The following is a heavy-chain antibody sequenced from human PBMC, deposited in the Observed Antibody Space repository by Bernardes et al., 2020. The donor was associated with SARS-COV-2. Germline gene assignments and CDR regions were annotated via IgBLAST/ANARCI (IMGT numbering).Heavy chain of an antibody. D-gene: IGHD3-22*01. J-gene: IGHJ3*02. CDR3: ARDLGAITMIVVVITPSAFDI. CDR2: ISSSSSTI. CDR1: GFTFSSYS. Sequence: GSLRLYCAASGFTFSSYSMNWVRQAPGTGLEWVSYISSSSSTIYYADSVKGRFTISRDNAKNSLYLQMNSLRAEDTAVYYCARDLGAITMIVVVITPSAFDIWGQGTMVTVSS. V-gene: IGHV3-48*01.